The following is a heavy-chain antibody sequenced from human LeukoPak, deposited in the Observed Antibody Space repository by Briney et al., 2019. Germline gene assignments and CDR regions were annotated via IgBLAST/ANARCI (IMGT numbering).Heavy chain of an antibody. CDR2: IWHDGSNK. Sequence: GGSLRLSCAASGFTFSSYGMHWVRQAPGKGLEWVAVIWHDGSNKYYADSVKGRFTISRDNSKNTLYLQMNGLRAEDTAVYYCARDTGIVVVPATYSFDYWGRGTLVTVSS. J-gene: IGHJ4*02. CDR1: GFTFSSYG. D-gene: IGHD2-2*01. CDR3: ARDTGIVVVPATYSFDY. V-gene: IGHV3-33*01.